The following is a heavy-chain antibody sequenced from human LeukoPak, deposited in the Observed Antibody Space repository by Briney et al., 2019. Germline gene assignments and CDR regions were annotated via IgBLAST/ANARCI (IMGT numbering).Heavy chain of an antibody. CDR1: GFTVSSNY. J-gene: IGHJ6*02. V-gene: IGHV3-53*01. CDR3: ARHSGVYYYGMDV. D-gene: IGHD2-15*01. CDR2: IYSGGST. Sequence: GGSLRLSCAASGFTVSSNYMSWVRQAPGKGLEWVSVIYSGGSTYYADSVKGRFTISRDNSKNTLYLQMNSLRAEDTAVYYCARHSGVYYYGMDVWGQGTTVTVSS.